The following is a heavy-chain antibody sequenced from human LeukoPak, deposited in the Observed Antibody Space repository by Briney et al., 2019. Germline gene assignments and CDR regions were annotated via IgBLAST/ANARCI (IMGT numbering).Heavy chain of an antibody. J-gene: IGHJ6*02. CDR3: ARAGDYSNYHARAYYYYGMDV. Sequence: SQTLSLTCAVSGGSISSGGYSWSWVRQPPGKGLEWIGYIYHSGSTYYNPSLKSRVTISVDRSKNQFSLKLSSVTAADTAVYYCARAGDYSNYHARAYYYYGMDVWGQGTTVTVSS. D-gene: IGHD4-11*01. CDR1: GGSISSGGYS. CDR2: IYHSGST. V-gene: IGHV4-30-2*01.